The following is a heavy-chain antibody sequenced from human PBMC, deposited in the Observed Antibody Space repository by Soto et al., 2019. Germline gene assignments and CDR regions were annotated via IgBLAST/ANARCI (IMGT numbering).Heavy chain of an antibody. J-gene: IGHJ5*02. CDR3: ATDPFIWRGVGCSGGSCYSTGGDFDP. CDR2: FDPEDGET. D-gene: IGHD2-15*01. V-gene: IGHV1-24*01. Sequence: ASVKVSCKVSGYTLTELSMHWVRQAPGKGLEWMGGFDPEDGETIYAQKFQGRVTMTEDTSTDTAYMELSSLRSEDTAVYYCATDPFIWRGVGCSGGSCYSTGGDFDPWGQGTLVTVSS. CDR1: GYTLTELS.